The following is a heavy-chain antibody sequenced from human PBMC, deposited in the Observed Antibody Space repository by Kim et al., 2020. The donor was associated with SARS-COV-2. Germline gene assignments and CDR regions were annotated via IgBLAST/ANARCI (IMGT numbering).Heavy chain of an antibody. Sequence: GGSLRLSCAASGFTFSSYGMHWFRQAPGKGLEWVAVISYDGSNKYYADSVKGRFTISRDNSKNTLYLQMNSLRAEDTAVYYCAKPQYSSGWEDAFDIWG. CDR3: AKPQYSSGWEDAFDI. D-gene: IGHD6-19*01. V-gene: IGHV3-30*18. CDR1: GFTFSSYG. CDR2: ISYDGSNK. J-gene: IGHJ3*02.